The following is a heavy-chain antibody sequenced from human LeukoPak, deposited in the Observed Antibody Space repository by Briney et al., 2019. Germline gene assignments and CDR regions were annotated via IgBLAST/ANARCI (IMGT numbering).Heavy chain of an antibody. J-gene: IGHJ4*02. V-gene: IGHV4-38-2*01. CDR1: GYPISSGYY. CDR3: ARQRGDCSSTSCYAPN. Sequence: KPSETLSLTCAVSGYPISSGYYWGWIRQPPGKGLEWIGSIYHSGSTYYNPSLKSRVTISVDTSKNQFSLKLSSVTAADTAVYYCARQRGDCSSTSCYAPNWGQGTLVTVSS. CDR2: IYHSGST. D-gene: IGHD2-2*01.